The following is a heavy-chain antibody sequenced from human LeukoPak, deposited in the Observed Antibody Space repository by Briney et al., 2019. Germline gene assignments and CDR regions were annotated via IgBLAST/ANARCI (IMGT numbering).Heavy chain of an antibody. CDR3: ARAITGSPDY. CDR1: GFTFSSYS. J-gene: IGHJ4*02. V-gene: IGHV3-21*01. D-gene: IGHD1-20*01. Sequence: GGSLRLSCAASGFTFSSYSMNWVRQAPGKGLEWVSSISSSSSYIYYADSAKGRFTISRDNAKNSLYLQMNSLRAEDTAVYYCARAITGSPDYWGQGTLVTVSS. CDR2: ISSSSSYI.